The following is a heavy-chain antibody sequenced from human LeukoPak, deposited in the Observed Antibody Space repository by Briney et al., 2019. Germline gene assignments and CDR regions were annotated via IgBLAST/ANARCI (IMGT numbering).Heavy chain of an antibody. D-gene: IGHD3-10*01. CDR1: GGSISSSSYY. CDR3: ARRGGNGYYFGSGSYYFDY. V-gene: IGHV4-39*01. J-gene: IGHJ4*02. CDR2: MYYSGST. Sequence: PSETLSLTCTVSGGSISSSSYYWGWIRQPPGKGLEWIGSMYYSGSTYYNPSLKSRVTISVDTSKNQFSLKLSSVTAADTAVYYCARRGGNGYYFGSGSYYFDYWGQGTLVTVSS.